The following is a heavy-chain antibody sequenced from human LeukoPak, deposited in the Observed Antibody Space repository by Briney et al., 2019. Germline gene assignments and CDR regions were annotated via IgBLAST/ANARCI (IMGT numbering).Heavy chain of an antibody. J-gene: IGHJ4*02. CDR3: AKPYCRATRCYLYLYGMDV. V-gene: IGHV3-30*18. D-gene: IGHD2-2*01. CDR1: GFTFSNYG. CDR2: ISSDGTTK. Sequence: PGGSLRLSCEASGFTFSNYGMHWVRQAPGKGLEWVAVISSDGTTKYYGDSVKGRFTVSRDSSKNTLYLDLNSLRAEDTAVYYCAKPYCRATRCYLYLYGMDVWGQGILVTVSS.